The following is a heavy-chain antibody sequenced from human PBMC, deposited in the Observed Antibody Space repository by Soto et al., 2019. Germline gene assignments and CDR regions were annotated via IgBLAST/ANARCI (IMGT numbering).Heavy chain of an antibody. CDR3: ASIYDSSGYYYGNNWFDP. J-gene: IGHJ5*02. V-gene: IGHV4-31*02. D-gene: IGHD3-22*01. Sequence: SETLSLTCTVSGASIDSGDYYWSWIRQHPGKGLEWIGYIYYSGGTYYNPSLKSRVTISVDTSKNQFSLELSSVTAAATAVYYCASIYDSSGYYYGNNWFDPRGQGTLVTVSS. CDR1: GASIDSGDYY. CDR2: IYYSGGT.